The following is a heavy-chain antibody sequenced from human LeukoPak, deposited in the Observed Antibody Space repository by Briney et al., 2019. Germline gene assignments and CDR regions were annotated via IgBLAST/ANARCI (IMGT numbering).Heavy chain of an antibody. Sequence: GGSLRLSCAASGCNLITAAMTWVRQAPGKGLEWVSLIGSSGGSTYYADSVKGRFTISRDNSNHTLSPQMNSLRVEDTAIYYCVKDIQLSTWGLGTMVTVSS. D-gene: IGHD5-24*01. CDR1: GCNLITAA. CDR2: IGSSGGST. V-gene: IGHV3-23*01. CDR3: VKDIQLST. J-gene: IGHJ3*01.